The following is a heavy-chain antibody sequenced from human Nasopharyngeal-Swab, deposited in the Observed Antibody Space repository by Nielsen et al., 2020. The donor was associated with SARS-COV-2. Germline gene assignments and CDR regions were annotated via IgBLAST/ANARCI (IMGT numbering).Heavy chain of an antibody. Sequence: SSVKVSCKASGFSITYRFLHWLRQAPGQALEWMGWITPCNGNAKYAQKFQGRVSITRDGSRTTASLELSSLRPDDTAMYFCASGHCINGVCNPTDGLDVLGQGTSVTVS. CDR3: ASGHCINGVCNPTDGLDV. CDR2: ITPCNGNA. CDR1: GFSITYRF. V-gene: IGHV1-45*02. J-gene: IGHJ6*02. D-gene: IGHD2-8*01.